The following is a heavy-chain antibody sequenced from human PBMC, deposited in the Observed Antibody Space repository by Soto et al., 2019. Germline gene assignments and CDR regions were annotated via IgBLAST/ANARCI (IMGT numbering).Heavy chain of an antibody. Sequence: EVQLVESGGGLVQPGGSLRLSCAASGFTVSSNYMSWVRQAPGKGLEWVSVIYSGGSTYYADSMKGRFTISRDNSKNTLYLQMNSLRAEDTAVYYCARDDYSNEYDAFDIWGQGTMVTVSS. CDR3: ARDDYSNEYDAFDI. J-gene: IGHJ3*02. V-gene: IGHV3-66*01. CDR1: GFTVSSNY. CDR2: IYSGGST. D-gene: IGHD4-4*01.